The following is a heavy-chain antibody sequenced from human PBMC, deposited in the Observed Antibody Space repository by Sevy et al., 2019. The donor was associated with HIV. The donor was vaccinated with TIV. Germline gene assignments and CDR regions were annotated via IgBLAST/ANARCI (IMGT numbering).Heavy chain of an antibody. CDR2: IIPIFGTP. Sequence: ASVKVSCKASGDTFSTYGLSWVRQAPGQGLEWMGGIIPIFGTPNYAQKFQGRVTIIADESASTAYMELSSLRSEDTALYYCAREGGVATTGDHDAFDTWGHGTLVTVSS. CDR3: AREGGVATTGDHDAFDT. J-gene: IGHJ3*02. CDR1: GDTFSTYG. V-gene: IGHV1-69*13. D-gene: IGHD7-27*01.